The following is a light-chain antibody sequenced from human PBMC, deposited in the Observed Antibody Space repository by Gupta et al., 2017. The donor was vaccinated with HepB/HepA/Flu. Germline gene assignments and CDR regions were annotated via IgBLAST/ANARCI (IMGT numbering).Light chain of an antibody. CDR1: SSDVGRYTR. CDR2: EVS. Sequence: GTSSDVGRYTRVSWYQQPPDTAPKLMIYEVSNRPSGVPDRFSGSKSGNTASLTISGLQAEEEADYYCRSYEGTWEVFGTGTTVTVL. CDR3: RSYEGTWEV. J-gene: IGLJ1*01. V-gene: IGLV2-18*02.